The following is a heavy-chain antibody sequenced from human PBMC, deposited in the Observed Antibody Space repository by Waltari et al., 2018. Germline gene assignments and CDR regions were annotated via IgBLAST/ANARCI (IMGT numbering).Heavy chain of an antibody. D-gene: IGHD4-17*01. Sequence: EVQLVQSGAEVKKPGESLKISCEASGYTFSTYWIAWVRQMPGKGLEWMGISYPGDSDTIYSPSFQGHVTISVDKSINTASLQWSSLKASDTAIYYCARLGNTLSTVTRAFDFWGQGTLVSVSS. CDR1: GYTFSTYW. J-gene: IGHJ4*02. CDR3: ARLGNTLSTVTRAFDF. CDR2: SYPGDSDT. V-gene: IGHV5-51*01.